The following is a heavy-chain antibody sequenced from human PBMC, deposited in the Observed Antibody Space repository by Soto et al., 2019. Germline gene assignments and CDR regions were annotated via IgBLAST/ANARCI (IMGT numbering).Heavy chain of an antibody. V-gene: IGHV3-30*18. CDR1: GFTFSSYG. Sequence: QVQLVESGGGVVQPGRSLRLSCAASGFTFSSYGMHWVRQAPGKGLERVAVISYDGSNKYYADSVKGRFTISRDNSKNTLYLQMNSLRAEDTAVYYCAKCLSSYYYYYYGMDVWGQGTTVTVS. J-gene: IGHJ6*02. CDR2: ISYDGSNK. CDR3: AKCLSSYYYYYYGMDV.